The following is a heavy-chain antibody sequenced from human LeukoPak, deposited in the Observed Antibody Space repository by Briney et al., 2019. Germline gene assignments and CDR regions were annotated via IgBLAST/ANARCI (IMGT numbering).Heavy chain of an antibody. V-gene: IGHV6-1*01. CDR3: ARDYGIAVARWYFDL. CDR2: TYYRSKWYN. D-gene: IGHD6-19*01. J-gene: IGHJ2*01. CDR1: GDSVSSNSAA. Sequence: SQTLSLTCAISGDSVSSNSAAWNWIRQSPSRGLEWLGRTYYRSKWYNDYAVSVKSRITINPDTSKNQFSLKLSSVTAADTAVYYCARDYGIAVARWYFDLWGRGTLVTVSS.